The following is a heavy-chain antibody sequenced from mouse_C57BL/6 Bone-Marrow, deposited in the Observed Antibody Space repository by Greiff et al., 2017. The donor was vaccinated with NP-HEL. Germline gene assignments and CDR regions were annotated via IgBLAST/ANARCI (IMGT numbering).Heavy chain of an antibody. CDR1: GFTFSNYW. J-gene: IGHJ3*01. CDR3: NGNAY. CDR2: IRLKSNNYAT. D-gene: IGHD2-1*01. Sequence: EVKVEESGGGLVQPGGSMKLSCVASGFTFSNYWMNWVRQSPEKGLEWVAEIRLKSNNYATHYAESVKGRFTISRDDSKSSVYLQMNNLRAEDTGIYYCNGNAYWGQGTLVTVSA. V-gene: IGHV6-6*02.